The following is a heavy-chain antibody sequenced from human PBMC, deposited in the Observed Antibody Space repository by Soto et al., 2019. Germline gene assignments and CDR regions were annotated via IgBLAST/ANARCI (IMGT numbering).Heavy chain of an antibody. J-gene: IGHJ5*02. CDR2: INPGGGFT. Sequence: ASVKVSCKASGYTFTSYYMHWVRQAPGQGLEWMGIINPGGGFTLYTENLQGRITMTSDTSTSTIYMELSSLRSEDTATYYCTSDFRDGGTAWGQGSLVTVSS. CDR1: GYTFTSYY. V-gene: IGHV1-46*01. D-gene: IGHD2-15*01. CDR3: TSDFRDGGTA.